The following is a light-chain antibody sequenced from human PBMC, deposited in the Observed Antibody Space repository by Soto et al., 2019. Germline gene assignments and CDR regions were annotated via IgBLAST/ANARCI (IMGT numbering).Light chain of an antibody. CDR1: DVGGSNL. CDR2: EGT. V-gene: IGLV2-23*01. Sequence: QSVLTQPASVSGSPGQSITISCTGSDVGGSNLVSWYQQHPGKAPKLMIYEGTKRPSGVSNRFSGSKSGNTASLTISGLRAEDEADYYCSSYAGSATVFGGGTKLTVL. CDR3: SSYAGSATV. J-gene: IGLJ2*01.